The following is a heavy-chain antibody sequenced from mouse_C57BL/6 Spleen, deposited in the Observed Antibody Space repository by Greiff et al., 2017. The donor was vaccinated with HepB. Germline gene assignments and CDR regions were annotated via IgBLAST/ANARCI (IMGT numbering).Heavy chain of an antibody. CDR3: AIHESLSIYEGYSVAY. D-gene: IGHD2-3*01. J-gene: IGHJ3*01. V-gene: IGHV2-6-1*01. CDR1: GFSFTSYG. CDR2: IWSDGST. Sequence: VQLVESGPGLVAPSPSLSLTCTVSGFSFTSYGVHWVRQPPGQGLEWLVVIWSDGSTTYNSALKSRLSIRKDNSKSQVFLKRNRLQSADPAIYYCAIHESLSIYEGYSVAYWGQGTLVTVSA.